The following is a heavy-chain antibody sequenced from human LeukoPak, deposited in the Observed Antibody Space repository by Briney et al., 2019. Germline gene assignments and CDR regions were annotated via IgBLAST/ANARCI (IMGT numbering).Heavy chain of an antibody. Sequence: GGSLRLSCAASGFTFSSYGMHWVRQAPGKGLEWVSYISGSGNAKHYTDSVKGRFTISRDNAKNALYLQMNSLRAEDTAVYFCARDYVYAFDYWGQGTLVTVSS. CDR3: ARDYVYAFDY. CDR1: GFTFSSYG. D-gene: IGHD2/OR15-2a*01. V-gene: IGHV3-48*01. CDR2: ISGSGNAK. J-gene: IGHJ4*02.